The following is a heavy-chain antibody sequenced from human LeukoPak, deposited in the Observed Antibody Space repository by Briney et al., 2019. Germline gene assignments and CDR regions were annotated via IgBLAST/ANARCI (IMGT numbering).Heavy chain of an antibody. Sequence: ASVKVSCKASGYTFTSSDINWVRQATGQGLEWMGWMNPNSGNTGYAQKFQGRVTMTRNTSISTAYMELSSLRSEDTAVYYCARGVGYCSGGSCYYTTVYNWFDPWGQGTLVTVSS. D-gene: IGHD2-15*01. CDR2: MNPNSGNT. CDR3: ARGVGYCSGGSCYYTTVYNWFDP. J-gene: IGHJ5*02. CDR1: GYTFTSSD. V-gene: IGHV1-8*01.